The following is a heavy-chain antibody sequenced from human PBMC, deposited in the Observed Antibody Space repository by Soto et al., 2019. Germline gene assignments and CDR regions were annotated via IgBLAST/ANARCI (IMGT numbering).Heavy chain of an antibody. D-gene: IGHD2-15*01. J-gene: IGHJ5*02. CDR1: GFTFSSYS. V-gene: IGHV3-21*01. CDR3: AREVVVVVAATPSGENWFDP. Sequence: GGSLRLSCAASGFTFSSYSMNWVRQAPGKGLEWVSSISSSSYIYYADSVKGRFTISRDNAKNSLYLQMNSLRAEDTAVYYCAREVVVVVAATPSGENWFDPWGQGTLVTAPQ. CDR2: ISSSSYI.